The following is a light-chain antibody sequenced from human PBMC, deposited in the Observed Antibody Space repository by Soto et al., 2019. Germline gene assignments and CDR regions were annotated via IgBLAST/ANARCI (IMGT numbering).Light chain of an antibody. V-gene: IGKV3-11*01. CDR2: DAS. J-gene: IGKJ4*01. CDR3: QQRSNWPPALS. Sequence: EIVLTQSPATLSLSPGESATLSCKASQSVRTFLAWYQQKPGQTPRLLIYDASKRATGIPARFSGSGSGTDFTLTFSSLEPEDFAVYYCQQRSNWPPALSFGGGTKVEI. CDR1: QSVRTF.